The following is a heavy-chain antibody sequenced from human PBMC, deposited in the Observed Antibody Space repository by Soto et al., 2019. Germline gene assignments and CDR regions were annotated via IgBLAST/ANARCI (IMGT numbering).Heavy chain of an antibody. D-gene: IGHD2-2*01. J-gene: IGHJ6*02. V-gene: IGHV1-69*13. CDR1: GGTFTNYA. Sequence: SVKVSCKASGGTFTNYAFSWVRQAPGQGLKWMGGVIPIFGTPDYAQKFQGRVTINADESTRTASMELSSLRSDDTAVYFCARERSVGYCITTTCPKPFYYHAMDVCGHGTTVTVS. CDR2: VIPIFGTP. CDR3: ARERSVGYCITTTCPKPFYYHAMDV.